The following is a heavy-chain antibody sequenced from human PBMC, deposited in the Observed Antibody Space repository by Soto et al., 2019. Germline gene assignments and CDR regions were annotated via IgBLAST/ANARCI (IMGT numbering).Heavy chain of an antibody. J-gene: IGHJ3*02. CDR3: ARTTVTTLFAFDI. Sequence: GESLKISCKGSGYSFTSYWMGWVRQMPGKGLEWMGIIYPGDSDTRYSPSFQGQVTISADKSISTAYLQWSSLKASDTAMYYCARTTVTTLFAFDIWGQGTMVTVSS. CDR2: IYPGDSDT. CDR1: GYSFTSYW. D-gene: IGHD4-17*01. V-gene: IGHV5-51*01.